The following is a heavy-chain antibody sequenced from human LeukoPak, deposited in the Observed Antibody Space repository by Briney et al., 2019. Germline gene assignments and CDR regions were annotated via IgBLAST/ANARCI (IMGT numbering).Heavy chain of an antibody. J-gene: IGHJ6*03. Sequence: SETLSLTCTVSGGSISSSSYYWGWIRQPPGKGLEWIGSIYYSGSTYYNPSLKSRVTISVDTSKNQFSLKLSSVTAADTAVYYCAREAGTTSDGPYYYYMDVWGKGTTVTVSS. V-gene: IGHV4-39*07. CDR1: GGSISSSSYY. D-gene: IGHD1-1*01. CDR3: AREAGTTSDGPYYYYMDV. CDR2: IYYSGST.